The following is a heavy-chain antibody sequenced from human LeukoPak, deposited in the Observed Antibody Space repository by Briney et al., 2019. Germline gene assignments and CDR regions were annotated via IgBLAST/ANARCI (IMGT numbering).Heavy chain of an antibody. D-gene: IGHD4-17*01. CDR1: GFIVSSNY. V-gene: IGHV3-53*01. J-gene: IGHJ4*02. CDR2: IYNGGTT. CDR3: ARSNYGDYPFDY. Sequence: GGSLRLPCAPSGFIVSSNYMSWVRQAPGKGLEWVLVIYNGGTTQYADSVKGRFTISRDDSRSTLYLQMNSLRAEDTAVYYCARSNYGDYPFDYWGQGTLVTVSS.